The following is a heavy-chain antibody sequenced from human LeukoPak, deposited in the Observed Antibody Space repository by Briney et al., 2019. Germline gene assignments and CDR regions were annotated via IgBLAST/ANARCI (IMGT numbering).Heavy chain of an antibody. V-gene: IGHV4-38-2*01. Sequence: PSETLSLTCAVSGYSISSGYYWGWIRQPPGKGLEWIGSIYHSGSTYYNPSLKSRVTISADTSKNQFSLKLSSVTAADTAVYYCAGQVDYFDYWGQGTLVTVSS. CDR3: AGQVDYFDY. CDR2: IYHSGST. CDR1: GYSISSGYY. J-gene: IGHJ4*02.